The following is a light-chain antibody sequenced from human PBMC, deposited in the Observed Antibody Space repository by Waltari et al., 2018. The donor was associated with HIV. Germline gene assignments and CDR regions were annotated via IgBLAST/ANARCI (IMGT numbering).Light chain of an antibody. CDR1: SSDVGSYNY. CDR3: CSYAGTYTFVV. J-gene: IGLJ2*01. Sequence: QSALTQPRSLSGSPGQSVTISCTGTSSDVGSYNYVSWYQHHPGKAPNIILYDVSERPSGVPDRFSGSKSGNTASLTISGLQAEDEADYYCCSYAGTYTFVVFGGGTKLTVL. CDR2: DVS. V-gene: IGLV2-11*01.